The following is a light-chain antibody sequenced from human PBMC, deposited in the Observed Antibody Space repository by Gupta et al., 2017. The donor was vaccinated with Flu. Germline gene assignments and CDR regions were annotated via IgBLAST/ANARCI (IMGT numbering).Light chain of an antibody. V-gene: IGLV3-1*01. CDR3: QAWDRNSVV. Sequence: SYEVTQPPSVSVSPGQTASITCSGDRLGDKYACWYQQKPGQSPVLVIYQDNRRPSGIPARFSGSNSGNTATLTISGTQAMDEADYFCQAWDRNSVVFGGGTRLTVL. CDR1: RLGDKY. CDR2: QDN. J-gene: IGLJ3*02.